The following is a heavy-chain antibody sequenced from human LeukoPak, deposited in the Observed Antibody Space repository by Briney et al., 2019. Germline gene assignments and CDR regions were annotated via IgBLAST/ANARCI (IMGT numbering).Heavy chain of an antibody. V-gene: IGHV3-30-3*01. J-gene: IGHJ3*02. CDR2: ISYDGSNK. CDR1: GFTFSSSA. D-gene: IGHD3-10*01. Sequence: GGSLRLSCAPSGFTFSSSAMHWVRQAPGKGLEWVAIISYDGSNKYYADSVKGRFTISRDNSKNTLYLQINSLRAEDTAVYYCARPQGDSYNNVWTFDIWGQGTMVTVSS. CDR3: ARPQGDSYNNVWTFDI.